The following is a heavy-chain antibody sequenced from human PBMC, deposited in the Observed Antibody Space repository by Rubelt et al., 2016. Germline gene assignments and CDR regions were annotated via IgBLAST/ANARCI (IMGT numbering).Heavy chain of an antibody. CDR1: GFTFSSYW. Sequence: RLSCAASGFTFSSYWMHWVRQAPGKGLVWVSRINTDGRTTSYADSVKGRFTISRDNANNSLYLQMNSLRPDDTAVYYCARRGEWSWGQGTLVTVSS. V-gene: IGHV3-74*01. CDR3: ARRGEWS. J-gene: IGHJ5*02. CDR2: INTDGRTT. D-gene: IGHD3-16*01.